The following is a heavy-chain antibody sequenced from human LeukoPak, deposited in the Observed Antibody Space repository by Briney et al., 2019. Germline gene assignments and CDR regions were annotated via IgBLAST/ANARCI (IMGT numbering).Heavy chain of an antibody. D-gene: IGHD5/OR15-5a*01. V-gene: IGHV3-53*01. Sequence: PGGSLRLSCAASGFTVSSNYMSWVRQAPGEGLEWVSALYSGGTTYYADSVKGRFTISRDNSKNTVYLRMNSLRAEDTAVYYCARASTTTTIFDSWGQGALVTVSS. CDR2: LYSGGTT. CDR1: GFTVSSNY. CDR3: ARASTTTTIFDS. J-gene: IGHJ4*02.